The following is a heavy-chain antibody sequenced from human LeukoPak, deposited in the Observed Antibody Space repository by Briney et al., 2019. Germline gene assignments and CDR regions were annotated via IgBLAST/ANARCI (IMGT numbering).Heavy chain of an antibody. CDR3: ARDRDTEEGYYFDY. V-gene: IGHV4-4*07. CDR1: GGSISSYY. Sequence: PSETLSLTCTVSGGSISSYYWSWIRQPAGKGLEWIGRIYTSGSTNYNPSLKSRVTMSVDTSKNQFSLKLSSVTAADTAVCYCARDRDTEEGYYFDYWGQGTLVTVSS. CDR2: IYTSGST. J-gene: IGHJ4*02. D-gene: IGHD2-2*02.